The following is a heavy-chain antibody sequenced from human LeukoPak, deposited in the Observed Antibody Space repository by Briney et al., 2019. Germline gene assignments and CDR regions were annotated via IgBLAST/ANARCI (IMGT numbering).Heavy chain of an antibody. Sequence: GASVKVSCKASGYTFTGYCMHWVRQAPGQGLEWMGWINPNSGGTNYAQKFQGRVTMTRDTSISTAYMELSRLRSDDTAVYYCARGELFCGGDCYGFWGQGTLVTVSS. V-gene: IGHV1-2*02. J-gene: IGHJ4*02. D-gene: IGHD2-21*01. CDR2: INPNSGGT. CDR1: GYTFTGYC. CDR3: ARGELFCGGDCYGF.